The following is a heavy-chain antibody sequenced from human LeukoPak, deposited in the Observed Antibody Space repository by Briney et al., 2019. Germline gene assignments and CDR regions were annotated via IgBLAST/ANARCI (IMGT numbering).Heavy chain of an antibody. D-gene: IGHD5-18*01. CDR2: INHSGST. V-gene: IGHV4-34*01. CDR3: SRKDTPMIYFDC. CDR1: GGSFSAYD. Sequence: SETLSLTCAVYGGSFSAYDWSWIRQPPGQGLEWIGEINHSGSTNYNPSLKSRVSMSVDKSKNQFSLRLNSVTAADTAVYYCSRKDTPMIYFDCWGQGTLVTVSS. J-gene: IGHJ4*02.